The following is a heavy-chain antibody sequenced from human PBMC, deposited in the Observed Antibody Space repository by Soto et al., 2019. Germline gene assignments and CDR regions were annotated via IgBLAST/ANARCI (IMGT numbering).Heavy chain of an antibody. CDR3: ARDNTGSLDS. D-gene: IGHD3-10*01. Sequence: KPSETLSLTCVVSGGSFNSGGYSWSWIRQPPGKGLEWIGFIYHTGSTHYTPSLESRVTISVDRSKNEMYLRLRSVTAADTAVYYCARDNTGSLDSWGQGTLVTVSS. V-gene: IGHV4-30-2*01. CDR1: GGSFNSGGYS. J-gene: IGHJ5*01. CDR2: IYHTGST.